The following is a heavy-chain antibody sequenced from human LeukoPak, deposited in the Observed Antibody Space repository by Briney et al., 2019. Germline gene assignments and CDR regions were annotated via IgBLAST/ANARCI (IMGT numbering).Heavy chain of an antibody. J-gene: IGHJ4*02. CDR3: ARTPYGDSFFDY. D-gene: IGHD4-17*01. CDR2: IWYDGSNK. Sequence: QAGGSLRLSCAASGFTFSSYGMHWVRQAPGKGLEWVAVIWYDGSNKYHADSVKGRFTISRDNSKNTLYLQMNSLRAEDTAVYYCARTPYGDSFFDYWGQGTLVTVSS. CDR1: GFTFSSYG. V-gene: IGHV3-33*01.